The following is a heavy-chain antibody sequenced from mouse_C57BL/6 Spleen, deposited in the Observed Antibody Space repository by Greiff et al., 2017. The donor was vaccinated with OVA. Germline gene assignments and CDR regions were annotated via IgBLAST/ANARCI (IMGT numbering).Heavy chain of an antibody. V-gene: IGHV5-17*01. J-gene: IGHJ2*01. CDR3: ARGRITTVVVPFDY. CDR2: ISSGSSTI. CDR1: GFTFSDYG. D-gene: IGHD1-1*01. Sequence: EVQLVESGGGLVKPGGSLKLSCAASGFTFSDYGMHWVRQAPEKGLEWVAYISSGSSTIYYADTVKGRFTISRDNAKNTLFLQMTSLRSEDTAMYYCARGRITTVVVPFDYWGQGTTLTVSS.